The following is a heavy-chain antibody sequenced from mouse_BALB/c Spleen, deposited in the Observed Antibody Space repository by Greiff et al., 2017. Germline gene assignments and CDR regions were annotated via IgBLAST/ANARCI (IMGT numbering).Heavy chain of an antibody. V-gene: IGHV1-54*01. CDR2: INPGSGGT. CDR1: GYAFTNYL. Sequence: LQESGAELVRPGTSVKVSCKASGYAFTNYLIEWVKQRPGQGLEWIGVINPGSGGTNYNEKFKGKATLTADKSSSTAYMQLSSLTSDDSAVYFCARYYRYSFAYWGQGTLVTVSA. CDR3: ARYYRYSFAY. D-gene: IGHD2-14*01. J-gene: IGHJ3*01.